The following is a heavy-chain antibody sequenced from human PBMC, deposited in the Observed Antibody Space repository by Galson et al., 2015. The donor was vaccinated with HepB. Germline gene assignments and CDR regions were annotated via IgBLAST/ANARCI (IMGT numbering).Heavy chain of an antibody. J-gene: IGHJ3*02. Sequence: SVKVSCKASGYTFTSYYMHWVRQAPGQGLEWMGIINPSGGSTSYAQKFQGRVTMTRDTSTSTVYMELSSLRSEDTAVYYCARDRDRGDFPGAFDIWGQGTMVTVSS. V-gene: IGHV1-46*03. CDR3: ARDRDRGDFPGAFDI. CDR2: INPSGGST. D-gene: IGHD3-10*01. CDR1: GYTFTSYY.